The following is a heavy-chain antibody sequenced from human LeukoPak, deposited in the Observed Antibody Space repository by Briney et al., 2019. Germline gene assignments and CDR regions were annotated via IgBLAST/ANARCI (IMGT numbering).Heavy chain of an antibody. Sequence: SETLSLTCTVSGGSISSYYWSWIRKPQGQGLDWIGYIYYSGSTNYNPSRKSRVTISVDTSKNQFSLKLSSVTAADTAVYYCARLKSSTNYYYYYGMDVWGQGTTVTVSS. CDR1: GGSISSYY. J-gene: IGHJ6*02. V-gene: IGHV4-59*08. D-gene: IGHD2-2*01. CDR3: ARLKSSTNYYYYYGMDV. CDR2: IYYSGST.